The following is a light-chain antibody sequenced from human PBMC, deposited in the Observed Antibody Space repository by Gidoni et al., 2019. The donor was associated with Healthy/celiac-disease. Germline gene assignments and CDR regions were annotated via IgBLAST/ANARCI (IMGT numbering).Light chain of an antibody. CDR1: QSVSSY. Sequence: EIVLTQSPATLSLSPGERATLSCRASQSVSSYLAWYQQKPGQAPRLLIYDASSMPTGIPARFSGSGSGTDFTLTISSLEPEDFAVYYCQQRSNWKLTFGGGTKVEIK. CDR3: QQRSNWKLT. J-gene: IGKJ4*01. V-gene: IGKV3-11*01. CDR2: DAS.